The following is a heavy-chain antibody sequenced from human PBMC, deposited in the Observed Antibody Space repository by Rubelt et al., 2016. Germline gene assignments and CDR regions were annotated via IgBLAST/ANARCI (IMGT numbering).Heavy chain of an antibody. CDR1: GFTFSSYA. CDR2: ISGSGGST. Sequence: EVQLLESGGGLVQPGGSLRLSCAASGFTFSSYAMSWVRQAPGKGLEWVSAISGSGGSTYYADSVKGRFTISRDNSKNTWYLQMNSLRAEDTAVYYCAKGTGPRRGGTDYWGQGTLVTVSS. D-gene: IGHD3/OR15-3a*01. V-gene: IGHV3-23*01. J-gene: IGHJ4*02. CDR3: AKGTGPRRGGTDY.